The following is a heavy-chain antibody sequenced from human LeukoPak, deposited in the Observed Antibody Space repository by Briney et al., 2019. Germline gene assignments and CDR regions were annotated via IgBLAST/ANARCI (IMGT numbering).Heavy chain of an antibody. CDR1: GFTFSDYY. D-gene: IGHD4-23*01. V-gene: IGHV3-11*01. J-gene: IGHJ4*02. Sequence: GGSLRLSCAASGFTFSDYYMNWIRQAPGKGLEWVSFISGSGSTTYYADSVKGRFTISRDNAENSLYLQMNSLRAEDTAVYYCARDAVGNLDYWGQGTLVTVSS. CDR2: ISGSGSTT. CDR3: ARDAVGNLDY.